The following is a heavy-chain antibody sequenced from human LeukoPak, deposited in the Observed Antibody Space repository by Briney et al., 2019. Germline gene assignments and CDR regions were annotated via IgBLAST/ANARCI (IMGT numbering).Heavy chain of an antibody. CDR3: TRVDLGVVAYYYYYYVDV. V-gene: IGHV3-49*04. CDR1: GFTFGDYA. CDR2: IRSKAYGGTT. D-gene: IGHD3-22*01. Sequence: PGGSLRLSCTASGFTFGDYAMSWVRQAPGKGLEWVGFIRSKAYGGTTEYAASVKGRFTISRDDSKSIAYLQMNSLKTEDTAVYYCTRVDLGVVAYYYYYYVDVWGKGTTVTVSS. J-gene: IGHJ6*03.